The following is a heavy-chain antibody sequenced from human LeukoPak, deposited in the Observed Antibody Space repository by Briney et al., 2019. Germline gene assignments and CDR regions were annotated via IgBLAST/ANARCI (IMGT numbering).Heavy chain of an antibody. CDR3: ARAPTYYYDSSGPFDY. CDR1: GFTFSSYA. CDR2: ISYDGSNK. Sequence: GGSLRLSCAASGFTFSSYAMHWVRQAPVKGLEWVAVISYDGSNKYYADSVKGRFTISRDNSKNTLYLQMNSLRAEDTAVYYCARAPTYYYDSSGPFDYWGQGTLVTVSS. J-gene: IGHJ4*02. D-gene: IGHD3-22*01. V-gene: IGHV3-30-3*01.